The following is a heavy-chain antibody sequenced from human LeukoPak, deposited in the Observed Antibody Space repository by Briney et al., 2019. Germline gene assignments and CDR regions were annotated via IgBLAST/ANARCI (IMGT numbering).Heavy chain of an antibody. D-gene: IGHD5-24*01. CDR3: ARDLRPPVMATFADDAFDI. V-gene: IGHV1-46*04. CDR2: INPSGGST. CDR1: GYTFTSYY. J-gene: IGHJ3*02. Sequence: GASVKVSCMASGYTFTSYYMHWVRQAPGQGLEWMGIINPSGGSTSYAQKLQGRVTMTRDTSTSTVYMELSSLRSEDTAVYYCARDLRPPVMATFADDAFDIWGQGTMVTVSS.